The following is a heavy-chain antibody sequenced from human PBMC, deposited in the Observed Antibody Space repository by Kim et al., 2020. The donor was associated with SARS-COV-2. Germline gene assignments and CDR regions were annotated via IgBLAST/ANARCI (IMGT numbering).Heavy chain of an antibody. V-gene: IGHV3-7*01. D-gene: IGHD3-9*01. CDR2: IGK. Sequence: IGKDYADSGQGRFSISRDNVENSVYLQMNSLRVEDTAVYYCARHIFYSFDYWGQGVLVTVSS. J-gene: IGHJ4*02. CDR3: ARHIFYSFDY.